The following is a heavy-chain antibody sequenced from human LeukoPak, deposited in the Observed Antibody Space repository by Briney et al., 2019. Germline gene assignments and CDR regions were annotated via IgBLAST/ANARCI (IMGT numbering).Heavy chain of an antibody. J-gene: IGHJ4*02. CDR3: ARRLGSWYVRYYFDY. Sequence: SETLSLTCTVSGGSISSSSYYWGWIRQPPGKGLEWIGSIYYSGSTYYNPSLKSRVTISVDTSKNQFSLKLSSVTAADTAVYYCARRLGSWYVRYYFDYWGQGTLVTVSS. CDR2: IYYSGST. CDR1: GGSISSSSYY. D-gene: IGHD6-13*01. V-gene: IGHV4-39*07.